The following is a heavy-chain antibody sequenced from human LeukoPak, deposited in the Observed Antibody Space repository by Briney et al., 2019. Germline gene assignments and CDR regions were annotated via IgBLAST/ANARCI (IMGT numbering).Heavy chain of an antibody. J-gene: IGHJ1*01. CDR1: GCTFSSYG. CDR2: IWYDGSNK. V-gene: IGHV3-33*01. CDR3: AVTYDSSGYYFGYFQH. D-gene: IGHD3-22*01. Sequence: GGSLRLSCAGSGCTFSSYGMHWVRQAPGKGLEWVAVIWYDGSNKYYADSVKGRFTISRDNSKNTLYLQMNSLRAEDTAVYYCAVTYDSSGYYFGYFQHWGQGTLVTVSS.